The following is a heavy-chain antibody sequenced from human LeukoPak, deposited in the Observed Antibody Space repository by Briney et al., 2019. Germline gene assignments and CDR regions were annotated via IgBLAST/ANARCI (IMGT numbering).Heavy chain of an antibody. CDR3: ARWDSYGVNFDY. J-gene: IGHJ4*02. CDR2: IYSGGST. CDR1: GFTFSSNY. Sequence: GGSLRLSCAASGFTFSSNYMSWVHQAPGKGLEWVSVIYSGGSTYYADSVKGRFTISRDNSKNTLYLQMNSLRAEDTAVYYCARWDSYGVNFDYWGQGTLVTVSS. D-gene: IGHD5-18*01. V-gene: IGHV3-66*01.